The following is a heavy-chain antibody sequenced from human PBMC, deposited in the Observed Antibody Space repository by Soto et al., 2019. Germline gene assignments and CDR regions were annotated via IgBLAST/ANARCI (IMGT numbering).Heavy chain of an antibody. Sequence: QVHLVQSGAEVKKPGASVKVSCQASGYAFTTYGITWVRQAPGQGLEWMGWISAHNGNTNYAQKLQGRVTVTRDTSTSTEYMGLTSLRSDDTAVYYCARGGYGDYWGQGALVTVSS. CDR1: GYAFTTYG. V-gene: IGHV1-18*01. CDR3: ARGGYGDY. J-gene: IGHJ4*02. D-gene: IGHD1-1*01. CDR2: ISAHNGNT.